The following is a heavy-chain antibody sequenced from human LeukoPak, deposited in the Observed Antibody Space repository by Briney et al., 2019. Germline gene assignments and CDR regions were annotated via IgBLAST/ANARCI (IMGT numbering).Heavy chain of an antibody. D-gene: IGHD3-10*01. CDR2: IRSKTDGGTT. Sequence: GGSLRLSREASGLTLSNTWMTWVRQAPGKGLEWVGRIRSKTDGGTTDYTTPVKGRFTISRDDSKNTLYLEMNSLKTEDTAVYYCVGSFLAYWGQGTLVTVSS. CDR3: VGSFLAY. J-gene: IGHJ4*02. V-gene: IGHV3-15*01. CDR1: GLTLSNTW.